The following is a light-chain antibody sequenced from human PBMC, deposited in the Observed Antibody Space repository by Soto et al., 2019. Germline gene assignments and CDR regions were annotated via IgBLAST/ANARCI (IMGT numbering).Light chain of an antibody. Sequence: QSVLTQPPSVSGAPGQRVTISCTGSSSNLGSGYDVQWYQQLPGAAPKLLIYGNTNRPSGVPDRFSGSKSGTSASLAISGLQAEDEVEYFCQSYDNMVSPYNYVFGTGTKLTVL. CDR2: GNT. J-gene: IGLJ1*01. CDR1: SSNLGSGYD. CDR3: QSYDNMVSPYNYV. V-gene: IGLV1-40*01.